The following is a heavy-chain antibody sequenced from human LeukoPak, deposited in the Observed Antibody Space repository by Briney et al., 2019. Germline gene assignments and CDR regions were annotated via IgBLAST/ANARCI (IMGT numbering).Heavy chain of an antibody. V-gene: IGHV3-23*01. Sequence: GGSQRLSCAASGFTFSSYAMGWVRQAPGKGLEWVSAISGSGGSTYYADSVKGRFTISRDNSKNTLYLQMNSLRAEDTAVYYCAKVDSYRGYYWGQGTLVTVSS. CDR2: ISGSGGST. D-gene: IGHD5-18*01. CDR3: AKVDSYRGYY. J-gene: IGHJ4*02. CDR1: GFTFSSYA.